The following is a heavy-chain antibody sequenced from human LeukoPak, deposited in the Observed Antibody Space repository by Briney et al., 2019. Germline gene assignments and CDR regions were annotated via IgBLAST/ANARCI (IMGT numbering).Heavy chain of an antibody. Sequence: GGSLRLSCAASGFTFSNYEMNWVRQAPGKGLEWVSYISSSGSSIYYADSVKGRFTISRDDAKNSLYLQMNSLRAADTAVYYCAKERGYGYNHIDYWGQGTLVTVSS. CDR2: ISSSGSSI. V-gene: IGHV3-48*03. CDR1: GFTFSNYE. D-gene: IGHD5-24*01. CDR3: AKERGYGYNHIDY. J-gene: IGHJ4*02.